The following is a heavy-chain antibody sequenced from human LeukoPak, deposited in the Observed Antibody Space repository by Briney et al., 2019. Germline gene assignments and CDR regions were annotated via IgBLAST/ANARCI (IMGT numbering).Heavy chain of an antibody. Sequence: SVKVSCKASGYTFTGYYMHWVRQAPGQGLEWMGGIIPIFGTANYAQKFQGRVTITADESTSTAYMELSSLRSEDTAVYYCARDRRYYYDSSGYTDAFDIWGQGTMVTVSS. CDR3: ARDRRYYYDSSGYTDAFDI. V-gene: IGHV1-69*13. CDR2: IIPIFGTA. J-gene: IGHJ3*02. D-gene: IGHD3-22*01. CDR1: GYTFTGYY.